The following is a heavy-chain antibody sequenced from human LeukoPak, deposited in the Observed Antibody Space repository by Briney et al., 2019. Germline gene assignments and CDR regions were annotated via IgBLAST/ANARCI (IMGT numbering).Heavy chain of an antibody. V-gene: IGHV3-21*01. CDR3: ASIIRYYYDSSGFPSG. CDR1: GFTFSSCS. J-gene: IGHJ4*02. Sequence: GGSLRLSCATSGFTFSSCSLNWVRQAPGKGLEWVSSISSSSSYIYYADSVKGRFTISRDNAKNSLYLQMNSLRAEDTAVYYCASIIRYYYDSSGFPSGWGQGTLVTVSS. CDR2: ISSSSSYI. D-gene: IGHD3-22*01.